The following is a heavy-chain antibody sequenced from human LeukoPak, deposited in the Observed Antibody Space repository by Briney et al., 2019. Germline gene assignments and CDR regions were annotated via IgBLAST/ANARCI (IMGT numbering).Heavy chain of an antibody. Sequence: RGSLRLSCAASGFTFSSYAMSWVRQAPGKGLEWVSAISGSGGSTYYADSVKGRFTISRDNSKNTLYLQMNSLRAEDTAVYYCAKSTEIPYYFGYWGQGTLVTVSS. CDR3: AKSTEIPYYFGY. D-gene: IGHD5-24*01. CDR1: GFTFSSYA. V-gene: IGHV3-23*01. CDR2: ISGSGGST. J-gene: IGHJ4*02.